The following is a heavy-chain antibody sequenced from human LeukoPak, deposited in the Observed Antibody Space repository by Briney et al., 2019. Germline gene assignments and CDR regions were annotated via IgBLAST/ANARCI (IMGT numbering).Heavy chain of an antibody. V-gene: IGHV1-8*02. Sequence: GASVKVSCKASGYTFTSYDINWVRQATGQGLEWMGWMNPNSGNTGYAQKFQGRVTMTEDTSTDTAYMELSSLRSEDTAVYYCATHVVAAAGTLDYWGQGTLVTVSS. CDR3: ATHVVAAAGTLDY. CDR2: MNPNSGNT. CDR1: GYTFTSYD. J-gene: IGHJ4*02. D-gene: IGHD6-13*01.